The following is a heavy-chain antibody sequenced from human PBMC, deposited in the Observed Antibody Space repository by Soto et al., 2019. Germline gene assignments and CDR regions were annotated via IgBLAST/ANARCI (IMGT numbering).Heavy chain of an antibody. D-gene: IGHD5-12*01. J-gene: IGHJ4*02. CDR2: IYYSGST. CDR1: GGSISSGGYY. Sequence: QVQLQESGPGLVKPSQTLSLTCTVSGGSISSGGYYWSWIRQPPGEGLEWIGYIYYSGSTYYNPSLKSRVAISVDTSKNQLPLKLSSVTAGVTGIYYCARNRDGYNQDYFGYWGQGTLVTVSS. CDR3: ARNRDGYNQDYFGY. V-gene: IGHV4-31*03.